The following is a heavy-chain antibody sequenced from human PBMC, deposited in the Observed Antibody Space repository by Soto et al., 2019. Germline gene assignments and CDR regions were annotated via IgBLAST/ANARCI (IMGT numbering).Heavy chain of an antibody. J-gene: IGHJ4*02. V-gene: IGHV3-30*18. D-gene: IGHD6-13*01. CDR3: AKDKQQLVPDY. CDR2: ISYDGSNK. CDR1: GFTFSSYG. Sequence: QVQLVESGGGVVQPGRSLRLSCAASGFTFSSYGMRWVRQAPGKGLEWVAVISYDGSNKYYADSVKGRFTISRDNSKNTLYLQMNSLRAEDTAVYYCAKDKQQLVPDYWGQGTLVTVSS.